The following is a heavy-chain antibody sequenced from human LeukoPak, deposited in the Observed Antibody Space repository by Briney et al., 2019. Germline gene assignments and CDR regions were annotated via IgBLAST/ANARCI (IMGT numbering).Heavy chain of an antibody. CDR2: IYLSGST. V-gene: IGHV4-38-2*02. D-gene: IGHD3-3*01. CDR1: GYSISSGYY. Sequence: SETLSLTCTVSGYSISSGYYWGWIRQPPGKGLEGIGSIYLSGSTYYNPSLKSRVTISVDTSKNQFSLKLSSVTAADTAVYYCARKTIFGVVIAPSFDYWGQGTLVTVSS. CDR3: ARKTIFGVVIAPSFDY. J-gene: IGHJ4*02.